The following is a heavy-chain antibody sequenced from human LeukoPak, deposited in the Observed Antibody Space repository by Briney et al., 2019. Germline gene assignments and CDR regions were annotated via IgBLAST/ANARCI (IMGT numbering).Heavy chain of an antibody. CDR1: GYTFTSYD. Sequence: ASVKVSCKASGYTFTSYDINWVRQAPGQGLEWMGWINPNSGGTNYAQKFQGRVTMTRDTSISTAYVELSRLTSDDTAVYYCAREEYFYDSSGPLDYWGRGTLVTVSS. D-gene: IGHD3-22*01. CDR2: INPNSGGT. J-gene: IGHJ4*02. CDR3: AREEYFYDSSGPLDY. V-gene: IGHV1-2*02.